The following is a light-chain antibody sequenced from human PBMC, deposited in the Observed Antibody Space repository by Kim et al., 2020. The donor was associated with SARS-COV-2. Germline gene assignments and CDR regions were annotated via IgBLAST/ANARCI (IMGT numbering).Light chain of an antibody. CDR1: QSISSF. Sequence: LSPGERATLSCRASQSISSFLAWYQQKPGQAPRLLIHDATTRATGIPARFSGSGSGTDFTLTISSLEPEDFAVYYCKQRDSWPLTFGGGTKVDIK. V-gene: IGKV3-11*01. J-gene: IGKJ4*01. CDR2: DAT. CDR3: KQRDSWPLT.